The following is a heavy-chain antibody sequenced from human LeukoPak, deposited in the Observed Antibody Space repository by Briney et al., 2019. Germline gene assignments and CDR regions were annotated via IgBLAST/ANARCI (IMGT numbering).Heavy chain of an antibody. Sequence: PGRSLRLSCAASGFTFSSYAMNWVRQAPGKGLEWVAVISYDGSNKYYADSVKGRFTISRDNSKNTLYLQMNSLRAEDTAVYYCAREGDGYNFGDYWGQGALVTVSS. V-gene: IGHV3-30*01. CDR1: GFTFSSYA. CDR3: AREGDGYNFGDY. CDR2: ISYDGSNK. D-gene: IGHD5-24*01. J-gene: IGHJ4*02.